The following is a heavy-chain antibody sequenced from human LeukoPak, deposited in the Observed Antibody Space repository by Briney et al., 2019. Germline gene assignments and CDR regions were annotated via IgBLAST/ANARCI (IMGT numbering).Heavy chain of an antibody. CDR2: FDPEDGET. V-gene: IGHV1-24*01. CDR3: ARIVDIVATMAGDDI. Sequence: ASVKVSCKVSGYTLTELSVHWVRQAPGKGLEWMGGFDPEDGETIYAQKFQGRVTMTEDTSTDTAYMELSSLRSEDTAVYYCARIVDIVATMAGDDIWGQGTMVTVSS. CDR1: GYTLTELS. J-gene: IGHJ3*02. D-gene: IGHD5-12*01.